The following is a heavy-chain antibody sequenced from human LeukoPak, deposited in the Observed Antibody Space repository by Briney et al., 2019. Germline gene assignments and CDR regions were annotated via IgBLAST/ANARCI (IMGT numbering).Heavy chain of an antibody. CDR3: ARQGGYHSPFDY. Sequence: SETLSLTCAVSGGSISSSNWWSLVRQPPGKGLQWIGQIYHSGNTNFNPSLESRVTISVDTSKNQFSLKLSSVTAADTAVYYCARQGGYHSPFDYWGQGILVTVSS. CDR2: IYHSGNT. CDR1: GGSISSSNW. J-gene: IGHJ4*02. V-gene: IGHV4-4*02. D-gene: IGHD3-22*01.